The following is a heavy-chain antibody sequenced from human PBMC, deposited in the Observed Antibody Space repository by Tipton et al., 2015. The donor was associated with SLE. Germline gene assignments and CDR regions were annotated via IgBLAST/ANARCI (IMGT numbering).Heavy chain of an antibody. J-gene: IGHJ3*02. CDR3: ARVLPWDAFDI. V-gene: IGHV3-21*01. CDR2: ISSSSSYI. CDR1: GFTFSSYW. Sequence: SLRLSCVGSGFTFSSYWMHWVRQAPGKGLEWVSSISSSSSYIYYADSVKGRFTISRDNAKNTLYLQMNSLRAEDTAVYYCARVLPWDAFDIWGRGTLVTVSS.